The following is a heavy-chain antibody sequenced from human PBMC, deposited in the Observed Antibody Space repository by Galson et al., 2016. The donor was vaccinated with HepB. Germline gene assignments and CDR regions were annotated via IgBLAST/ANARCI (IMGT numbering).Heavy chain of an antibody. J-gene: IGHJ4*02. CDR2: TYYRSKWFN. CDR1: GDSVSNNNAA. CDR3: ARQYGRVFED. D-gene: IGHD2/OR15-2a*01. V-gene: IGHV6-1*01. Sequence: CAISGDSVSNNNAAWHWIRQSPSRGLEWLGKTYYRSKWFNDYAGSVTSRISINPDTSQNQFSLQLNSVTPEDTAVYYCARQYGRVFEDWGQGTLVTVSS.